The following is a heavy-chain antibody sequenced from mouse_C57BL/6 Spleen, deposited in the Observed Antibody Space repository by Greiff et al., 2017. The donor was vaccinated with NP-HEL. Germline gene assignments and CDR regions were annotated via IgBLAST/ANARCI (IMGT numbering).Heavy chain of an antibody. CDR2: IYPRSGNT. V-gene: IGHV1-81*01. CDR1: GYTFTSYG. CDR3: ARRDDYDSAWFAY. J-gene: IGHJ3*01. D-gene: IGHD2-4*01. Sequence: VKLQQSGAELARPGASVKLSCKASGYTFTSYGISWVKQRTGQGLEWIGEIYPRSGNTYYNEKFKGKATLTADKSSSTAYMELRSLTSEDSAVYFCARRDDYDSAWFAYWGQGTLVTVSA.